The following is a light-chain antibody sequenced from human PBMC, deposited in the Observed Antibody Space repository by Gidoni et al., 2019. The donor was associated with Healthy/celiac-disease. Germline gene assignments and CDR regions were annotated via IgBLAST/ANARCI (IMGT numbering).Light chain of an antibody. CDR1: QSVSSSY. V-gene: IGKV3-20*01. CDR3: QQYGSSPGT. J-gene: IGKJ3*01. Sequence: EIVLTQSPGTLSLSPGERATLSCRASQSVSSSYVAWYQQKPGQAPRLLIYGASSGSGTDFTLTISRLEPEDFAVYYCQQYGSSPGTFGPGTKVDIK. CDR2: GAS.